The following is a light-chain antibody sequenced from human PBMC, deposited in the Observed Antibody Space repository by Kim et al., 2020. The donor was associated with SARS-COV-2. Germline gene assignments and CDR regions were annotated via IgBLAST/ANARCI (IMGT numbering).Light chain of an antibody. V-gene: IGKV3-11*01. Sequence: RGESAPTSGRASQGLNTSLASYPQKPGPAPRLLISDASSRATLIPARFSGSGSVTHFTLTISNLEPEDFAVYYCQQRSNSPRAFGQGTKVDIK. CDR1: QGLNTS. CDR3: QQRSNSPRA. J-gene: IGKJ1*01. CDR2: DAS.